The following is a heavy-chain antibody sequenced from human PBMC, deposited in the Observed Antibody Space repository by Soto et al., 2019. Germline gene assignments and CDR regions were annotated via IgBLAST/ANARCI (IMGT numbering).Heavy chain of an antibody. CDR2: INNDGSST. CDR1: GFTFSGYW. V-gene: IGHV3-74*01. CDR3: ARDPYYDFWSGSTPSWFDP. D-gene: IGHD3-3*01. J-gene: IGHJ5*02. Sequence: PVGSLRLSCAASGFTFSGYWMHWVRQAPGKGLVWVSRINNDGSSTNYADSMKGRFTISRDNAKNMLYLQMNSLRVEDTAVYYCARDPYYDFWSGSTPSWFDPWGHGTLVPVSS.